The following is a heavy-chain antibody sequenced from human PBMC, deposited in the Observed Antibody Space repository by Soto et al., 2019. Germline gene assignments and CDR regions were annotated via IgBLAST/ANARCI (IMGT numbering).Heavy chain of an antibody. CDR3: ARDSRGSVPAATGFDP. J-gene: IGHJ5*02. V-gene: IGHV4-31*03. CDR2: IYYSGST. CDR1: GGSISRGGYY. Sequence: SETLSLTCTVSGGSISRGGYYWSWIRQHPGKGLEWIGYIYYSGSTYYNPSLKSRVTIPVATSKNQFSLKLSSVTAAATAVYYCARDSRGSVPAATGFDPWGQGTLVPVSS. D-gene: IGHD2-2*01.